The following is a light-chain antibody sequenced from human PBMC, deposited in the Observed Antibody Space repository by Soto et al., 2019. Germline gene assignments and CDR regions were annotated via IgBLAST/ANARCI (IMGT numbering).Light chain of an antibody. J-gene: IGLJ3*02. V-gene: IGLV1-47*01. Sequence: QAVVTQPPSASGTPGQRVTISCSGSSSNIGSNYVYWYQQLPGTAPKLLIYRNNQRPSGVPDRFSGSKSGTSASRAISGLRSEDEADYYCAAWDDSLSGNWVFGGGTKVTVL. CDR2: RNN. CDR3: AAWDDSLSGNWV. CDR1: SSNIGSNY.